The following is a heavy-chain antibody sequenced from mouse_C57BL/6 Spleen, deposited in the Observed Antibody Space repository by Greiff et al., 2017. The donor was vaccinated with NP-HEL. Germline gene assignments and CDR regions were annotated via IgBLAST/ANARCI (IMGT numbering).Heavy chain of an antibody. V-gene: IGHV1-76*01. D-gene: IGHD3-2*02. CDR1: GYTFTDYY. CDR2: IYPGSGNT. J-gene: IGHJ2*01. Sequence: QVQLKESGAELVRPGASVKLSCKASGYTFTDYYINWVKQRPGQGLEWIARIYPGSGNTYYNEKFKGKATLTAEKSSSTAYMQLSSLTSEDSAVYFCARMAQATDYWGQGTTLTVSS. CDR3: ARMAQATDY.